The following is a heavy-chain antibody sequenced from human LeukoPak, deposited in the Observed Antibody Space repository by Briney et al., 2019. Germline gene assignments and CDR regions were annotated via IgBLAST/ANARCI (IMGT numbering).Heavy chain of an antibody. CDR3: ATSPPGIDYYYGMDV. D-gene: IGHD1-1*01. CDR1: GYTFTSYG. J-gene: IGHJ6*02. CDR2: ISAYNGNT. Sequence: GASVKVSCKASGYTFTSYGISWVRQAPGHGLEWMGWISAYNGNTNYAQKLQGRVTMTTDTSTSTAYMELRSLRSDDTAVYYCATSPPGIDYYYGMDVWGQGTTVTVSS. V-gene: IGHV1-18*01.